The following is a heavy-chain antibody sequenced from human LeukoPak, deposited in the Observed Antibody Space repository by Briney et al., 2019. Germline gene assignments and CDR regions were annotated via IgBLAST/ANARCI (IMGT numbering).Heavy chain of an antibody. Sequence: SETLSLTCTVSGYSISSGYYWGWIRQPPGKGLEWIGSIYHSGSTYYNPSLKSRVTISVDTSENQFSLKLNSVTAADTAVYYCARELKVGNTGYYFDYWGQGTLVTVSS. D-gene: IGHD2/OR15-2a*01. CDR1: GYSISSGYY. J-gene: IGHJ4*02. V-gene: IGHV4-38-2*02. CDR2: IYHSGST. CDR3: ARELKVGNTGYYFDY.